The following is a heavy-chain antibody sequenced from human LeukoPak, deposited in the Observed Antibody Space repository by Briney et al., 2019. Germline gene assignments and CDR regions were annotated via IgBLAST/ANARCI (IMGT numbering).Heavy chain of an antibody. CDR2: IRSKTNNYAT. D-gene: IGHD3-3*01. V-gene: IGHV3-73*01. CDR1: RLTFWVCY. J-gene: IGHJ3*02. Sequence: GGSLRLSCGVSRLTFWVCYILWVRQASGKGLEWVGHIRSKTNNYATADAASVKGRFTFSRDEYKYTVYIQMNSLRTEGTAVYDCTRHNNNMSGYGAFDIWGQGTMVTVSS. CDR3: TRHNNNMSGYGAFDI.